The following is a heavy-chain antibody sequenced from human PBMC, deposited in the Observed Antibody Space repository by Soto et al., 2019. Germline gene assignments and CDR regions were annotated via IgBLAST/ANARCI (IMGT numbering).Heavy chain of an antibody. CDR1: GHTFHNYD. V-gene: IGHV3-23*01. Sequence: EVQLLESGGGLEQPGGSLRLSCAGSGHTFHNYDMTWVRQAPGKGLEWVSGISGSGGSTYSADSVRGRCTIARDDPKDTRYMQRNRLRAENTAVYYCAKLSRGIGGVPAALNWGQGTLVTVSS. J-gene: IGHJ4*02. D-gene: IGHD2-2*01. CDR3: AKLSRGIGGVPAALN. CDR2: ISGSGGST.